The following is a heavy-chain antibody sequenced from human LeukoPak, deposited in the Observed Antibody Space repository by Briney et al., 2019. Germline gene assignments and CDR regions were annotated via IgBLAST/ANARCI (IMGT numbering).Heavy chain of an antibody. CDR2: ISTYNTNT. V-gene: IGHV1-18*01. CDR3: ATEASIAARSGWFDP. J-gene: IGHJ5*02. D-gene: IGHD6-6*01. Sequence: ASVKVSCKASGYTFTSYGISWVRQAPGQGLEWMEWISTYNTNTNYAQKLQGRVTMTTDTSTSTAYMELRSLRSDDTAVYYCATEASIAARSGWFDPWGQGTLVTVSS. CDR1: GYTFTSYG.